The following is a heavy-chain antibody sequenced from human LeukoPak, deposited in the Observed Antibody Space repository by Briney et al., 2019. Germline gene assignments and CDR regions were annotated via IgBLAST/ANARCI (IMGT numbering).Heavy chain of an antibody. V-gene: IGHV3-66*01. CDR2: IYDDGTT. D-gene: IGHD1/OR15-1a*01. J-gene: IGHJ4*02. CDR3: ARSNCNSCYLGVWYYFDY. CDR1: GFTVSSNY. Sequence: PGGCLRPSFAVSGFTVSSNYMSWVRQAPGKGLEWVSVIYDDGTTYYAGSVNGRFTISRDSSKNTLFLQMNSLRAEDTAVYYCARSNCNSCYLGVWYYFDYWGQGTLVTVSS.